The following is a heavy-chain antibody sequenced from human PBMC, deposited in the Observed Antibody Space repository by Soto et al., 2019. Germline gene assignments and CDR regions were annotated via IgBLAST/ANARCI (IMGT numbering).Heavy chain of an antibody. V-gene: IGHV4-39*01. CDR1: GGSISSSSYY. D-gene: IGHD2-8*01. CDR3: ARLQKLYHDPLSYMDV. Sequence: QLQLQESGPGLVKPSETLSLTCTVSGGSISSSSYYWGWIRQPPGKGLEWIGSIYYSGSTYYNPSLKSRVTISVDTSKNQFSLKLSSVTAADTAVYYCARLQKLYHDPLSYMDVWGKGTTVTVSS. J-gene: IGHJ6*03. CDR2: IYYSGST.